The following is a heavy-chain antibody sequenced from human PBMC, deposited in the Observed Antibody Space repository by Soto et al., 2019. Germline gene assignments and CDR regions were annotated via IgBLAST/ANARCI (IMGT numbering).Heavy chain of an antibody. V-gene: IGHV3-33*01. D-gene: IGHD5-18*01. J-gene: IGHJ4*02. CDR3: AREWGGNSFGDY. Sequence: QVQLVESGGGVVQPGRSLRLSCAASGFTFSSYGMHWVRQAPGKGLEWVAVIWYDGSNKYYADSVKGRFTISRDNSKNTLYLEMTSLRAEDTAVYFCAREWGGNSFGDYWGQGTLVTVSS. CDR2: IWYDGSNK. CDR1: GFTFSSYG.